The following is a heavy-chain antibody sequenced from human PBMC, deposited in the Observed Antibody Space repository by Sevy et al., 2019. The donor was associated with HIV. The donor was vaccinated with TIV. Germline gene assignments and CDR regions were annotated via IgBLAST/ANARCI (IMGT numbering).Heavy chain of an antibody. V-gene: IGHV4-59*01. CDR1: GDSISSYY. J-gene: IGHJ6*02. CDR3: ARALQDYYYGMDV. Sequence: SETLSLTCTVSGDSISSYYWSWIRQPPGKGLEWIGYIYYSGSTNYNPSLKSRVAISKDTSKNQFSLKLSSVTAADTAVYYCARALQDYYYGMDVWGQGTTDTVSS. CDR2: IYYSGST.